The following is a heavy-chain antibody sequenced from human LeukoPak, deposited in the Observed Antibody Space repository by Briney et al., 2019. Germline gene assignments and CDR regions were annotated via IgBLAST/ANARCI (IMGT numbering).Heavy chain of an antibody. Sequence: GGSLRLSCEASGFSFSNSGMHWVRQAPGKGLEWVAVIWYDGSNEYYADAVKGRFTISRDNSKNTVHLQMNSLRVEDRSVYFCAREISTFVNAFDLWGQGTLVTVTS. CDR1: GFSFSNSG. D-gene: IGHD3-16*01. CDR2: IWYDGSNE. CDR3: AREISTFVNAFDL. V-gene: IGHV3-33*01. J-gene: IGHJ3*01.